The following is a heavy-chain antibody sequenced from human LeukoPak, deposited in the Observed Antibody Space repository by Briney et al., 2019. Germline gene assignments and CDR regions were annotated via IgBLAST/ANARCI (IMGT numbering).Heavy chain of an antibody. J-gene: IGHJ4*02. Sequence: VASVTVSCKASGYTFTIYGISWVRQAPGQGLEWMGWISAYNGNTNYAQKLQGRVTMTTDTSTSTAYMELRSLRSDDTAVYYCARDIMITFGGAPDYWGQGTLVTVSS. CDR3: ARDIMITFGGAPDY. CDR2: ISAYNGNT. D-gene: IGHD3-16*01. CDR1: GYTFTIYG. V-gene: IGHV1-18*01.